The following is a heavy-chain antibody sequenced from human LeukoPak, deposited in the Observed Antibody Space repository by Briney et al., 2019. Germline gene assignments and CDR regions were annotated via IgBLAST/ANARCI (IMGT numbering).Heavy chain of an antibody. V-gene: IGHV3-7*04. CDR3: ARARGMDV. J-gene: IGHJ6*02. CDR2: IKADGSEK. CDR1: GFTFSSHW. Sequence: GGSLRLSCAASGFTFSSHWMSWGHQAPGKGLEWVATIKADGSEKYYVDSVKGRFTISRDNAKKSFYLQMNSLRTEDTAVYYCARARGMDVWGQGTTVTVSS.